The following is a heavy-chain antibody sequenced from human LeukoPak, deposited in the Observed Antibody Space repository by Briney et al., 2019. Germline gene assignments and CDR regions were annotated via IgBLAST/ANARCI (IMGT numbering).Heavy chain of an antibody. CDR2: ISAYNGNT. CDR1: GYTFTSYG. D-gene: IGHD3-3*01. V-gene: IGHV1-18*01. J-gene: IGHJ4*02. Sequence: ASVKVSCKASGYTFTSYGISWVRQAPGQGLEWMGWISAYNGNTNYAQKLQGRVTMTTDTSTSTAYMELRSLRSDDTAVYYCARDQANDFWSGYWADYWGQGTLATVSS. CDR3: ARDQANDFWSGYWADY.